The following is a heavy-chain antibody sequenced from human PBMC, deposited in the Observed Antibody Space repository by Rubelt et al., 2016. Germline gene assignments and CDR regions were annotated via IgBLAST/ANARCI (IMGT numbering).Heavy chain of an antibody. V-gene: IGHV1-18*01. CDR1: GYTFTSYG. Sequence: GQSGAEVKKPGASVKVSCKASGYTFTSYGISWVRQAPGQGLEWMGWISAYNGNTNYAQKLQGRVTMTTDTSTSTAYMELRSLRSDDTAVYYCAKGYSSSWYSLYFDLWGRGTLVTVSS. CDR2: ISAYNGNT. CDR3: AKGYSSSWYSLYFDL. D-gene: IGHD6-13*01. J-gene: IGHJ2*01.